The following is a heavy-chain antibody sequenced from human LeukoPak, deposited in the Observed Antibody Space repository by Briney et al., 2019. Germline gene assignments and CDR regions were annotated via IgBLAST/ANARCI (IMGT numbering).Heavy chain of an antibody. Sequence: SETLSLTCTVSGGSISSYYWSWIRQPAGKGLEWIGRIYTSGSTNYNPSLKSRVTMSVDTSKNQFSLRLSSVTAADTAVYYCARDTYYYDSSGYPHFDYWGQGTRVTVSS. J-gene: IGHJ4*02. CDR1: GGSISSYY. CDR3: ARDTYYYDSSGYPHFDY. V-gene: IGHV4-4*07. CDR2: IYTSGST. D-gene: IGHD3-22*01.